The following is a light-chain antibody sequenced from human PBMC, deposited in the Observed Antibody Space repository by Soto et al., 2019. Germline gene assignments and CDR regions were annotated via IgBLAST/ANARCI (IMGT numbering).Light chain of an antibody. CDR3: QQYANLPLT. J-gene: IGKJ3*01. CDR1: DDISNY. V-gene: IGKV1-33*01. CDR2: DAS. Sequence: DIQMTQSPSSLSASVGDRVTITCQASDDISNYLNWYQQKPGKDPKFLIYDASHLESVVPSRFSGGGSGTEFTFTISRLQAEDIATYYCQQYANLPLTFGPGTKVDIQ.